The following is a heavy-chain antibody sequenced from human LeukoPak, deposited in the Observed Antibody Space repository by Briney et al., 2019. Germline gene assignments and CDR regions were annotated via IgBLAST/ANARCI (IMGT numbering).Heavy chain of an antibody. D-gene: IGHD3-10*01. Sequence: GGSLRLSCAVSGFLFSHYTMTWVRQGPGKGLEWVSSINGSGDATLYADSVMGRFTISRDNAKNTVSLQMNDLRAEDTAVYYCAKSDCGSDGCKLLNYWGQGTLVIASS. CDR1: GFLFSHYT. CDR3: AKSDCGSDGCKLLNY. J-gene: IGHJ4*02. V-gene: IGHV3-23*01. CDR2: INGSGDAT.